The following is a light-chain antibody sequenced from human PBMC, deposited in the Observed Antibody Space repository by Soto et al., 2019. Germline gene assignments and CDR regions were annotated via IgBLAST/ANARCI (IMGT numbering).Light chain of an antibody. V-gene: IGKV3-20*01. CDR1: QGLNRK. J-gene: IGKJ5*01. Sequence: ETVMTQSPATPSVSPGETATLSCGTSQGLNRKLAWYQQKLGQAPRVLIFGASKRATGIPDRFSGSGSGRDFTLTISGLETEDFAVYYCQQYGSSPIISFGHGTRLEIK. CDR2: GAS. CDR3: QQYGSSPIIS.